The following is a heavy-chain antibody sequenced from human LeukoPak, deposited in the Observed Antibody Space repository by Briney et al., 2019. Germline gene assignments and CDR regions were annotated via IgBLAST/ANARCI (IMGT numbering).Heavy chain of an antibody. V-gene: IGHV1-2*02. J-gene: IGHJ6*02. D-gene: IGHD3-9*01. Sequence: ASVKVSCKASGYTFTGYYMHWVRQAPGQGLEWMGWINPNSGGTNYAQKFQGRVTMTRDTSISTAYMELSRLRSDDTAVYYCARPLYDILTGYTYYYYGMDAWGQGTTVTVSS. CDR2: INPNSGGT. CDR3: ARPLYDILTGYTYYYYGMDA. CDR1: GYTFTGYY.